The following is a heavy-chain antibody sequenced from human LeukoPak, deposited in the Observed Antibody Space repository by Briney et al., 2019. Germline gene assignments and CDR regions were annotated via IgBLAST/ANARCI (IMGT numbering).Heavy chain of an antibody. CDR1: GFTFSSYA. Sequence: GGSLRLSCAASGFTFSSYAMSWVRQAPGRGLEWVANIRQDGSEKYYVDSVKGRFTISRDNAKKSLYLQMNSLRAEDTAVYYCARDYVWGSDRYTDYWGQGTLVTVSS. J-gene: IGHJ4*02. CDR2: IRQDGSEK. D-gene: IGHD3-16*02. V-gene: IGHV3-7*05. CDR3: ARDYVWGSDRYTDY.